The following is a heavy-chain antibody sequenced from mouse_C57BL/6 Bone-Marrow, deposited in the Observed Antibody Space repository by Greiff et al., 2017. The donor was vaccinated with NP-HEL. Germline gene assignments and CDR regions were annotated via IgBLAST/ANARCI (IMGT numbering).Heavy chain of an antibody. CDR3: AIGYPWAMDY. CDR1: GYTFTSYW. CDR2: IPPNSGST. Sequence: QVHVKQPGAELVKPGASVKLSCKASGYTFTSYWMHWVKQRPGQGLEWIGMIPPNSGSTNYNEKFKSKATLTVDKSSSTAYMQLSSLTAEDSAVFYCAIGYPWAMDYWGQGTSVTVSS. D-gene: IGHD5-1-1*01. V-gene: IGHV1-64*01. J-gene: IGHJ4*01.